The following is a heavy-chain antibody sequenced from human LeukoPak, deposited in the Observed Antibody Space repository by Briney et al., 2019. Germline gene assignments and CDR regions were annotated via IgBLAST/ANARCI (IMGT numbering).Heavy chain of an antibody. Sequence: GGSLRLSCAASGFTFRNYGMRWVRQAPGKGLEWVALISCGGSSEYYADSVKGRFTISRDNSKNTLHLLLNSLRPEDTAVYYCVGGRNSGFLPHFDLWGQGTMVTVSS. J-gene: IGHJ3*01. CDR1: GFTFRNYG. CDR2: ISCGGSSE. CDR3: VGGRNSGFLPHFDL. V-gene: IGHV3-30*03. D-gene: IGHD3-22*01.